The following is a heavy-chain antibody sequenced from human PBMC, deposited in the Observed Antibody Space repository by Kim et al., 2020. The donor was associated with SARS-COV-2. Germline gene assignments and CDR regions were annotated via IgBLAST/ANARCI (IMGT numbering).Heavy chain of an antibody. CDR3: ARGSILTYYYGSGSYPPSAFDI. D-gene: IGHD3-10*01. J-gene: IGHJ3*02. CDR1: GFTFSSYA. V-gene: IGHV3-30*04. CDR2: ISYDGSNK. Sequence: GGSLRLSCAASGFTFSSYAMHWVRQAPGKGLEWVAVISYDGSNKYYADSVKGRFTISRDNSKNTLYLQMNSLRAEDTAVYYCARGSILTYYYGSGSYPPSAFDIWGQGTMVTVSS.